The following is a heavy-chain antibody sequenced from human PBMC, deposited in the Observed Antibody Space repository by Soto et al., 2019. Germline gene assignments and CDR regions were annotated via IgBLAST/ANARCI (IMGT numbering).Heavy chain of an antibody. CDR1: GFTFSSYA. V-gene: IGHV3-23*01. D-gene: IGHD6-6*01. Sequence: PGGSLRLSCVASGFTFSSYAMSWVRQAPGKGLEWVSAISGSGGSTYYADSVKGRFTISRDNSKNTLYLQMNSLRAEDTAVYYCAKAYSSSRPGYYFDYWGQGTLVTVSS. J-gene: IGHJ4*02. CDR3: AKAYSSSRPGYYFDY. CDR2: ISGSGGST.